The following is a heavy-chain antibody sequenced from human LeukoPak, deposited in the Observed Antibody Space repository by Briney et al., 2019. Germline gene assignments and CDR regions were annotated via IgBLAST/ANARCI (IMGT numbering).Heavy chain of an antibody. D-gene: IGHD2-8*01. V-gene: IGHV3-23*01. CDR3: AKHNGATSTWFVP. Sequence: GGSLRLSRAPSRFTLSVYAMTRVCQAPGKGLEWVSSITGSAARTYYADSVKGRSTISRANSKNTLYLQMSSLRAEDTALYYCAKHNGATSTWFVPWGLGTLVTVSS. CDR1: RFTLSVYA. J-gene: IGHJ5*02. CDR2: ITGSAART.